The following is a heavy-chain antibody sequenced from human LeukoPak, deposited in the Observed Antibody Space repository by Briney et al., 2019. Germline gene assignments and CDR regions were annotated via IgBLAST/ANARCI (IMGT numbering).Heavy chain of an antibody. Sequence: GGSPRLSCAASGFTFSSYSMNWVRQAPEKGLEWVSYISSSSSTIYYADSVKGRFTISRDNAKNSLYLQMNSLRDEDTAVYYCARASIVTYYDFWSGYSDNWFDPWGQGTLVTVSS. V-gene: IGHV3-48*02. CDR3: ARASIVTYYDFWSGYSDNWFDP. CDR2: ISSSSSTI. D-gene: IGHD3-3*01. J-gene: IGHJ5*02. CDR1: GFTFSSYS.